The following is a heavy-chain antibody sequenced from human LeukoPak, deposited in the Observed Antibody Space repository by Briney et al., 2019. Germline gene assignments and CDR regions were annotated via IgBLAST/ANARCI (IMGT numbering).Heavy chain of an antibody. CDR2: ISGSGGST. CDR3: AKDYYDSSGYYGSLDY. Sequence: PGGSLRLSCAASGFTFRSYEMNWVRQAPGKGLEWVSAISGSGGSTYYADSVKGRFTISRDNSKNTLYLQMNSLRAEDTAVYYCAKDYYDSSGYYGSLDYWGQGTLVTVSS. CDR1: GFTFRSYE. J-gene: IGHJ4*02. V-gene: IGHV3-23*01. D-gene: IGHD3-22*01.